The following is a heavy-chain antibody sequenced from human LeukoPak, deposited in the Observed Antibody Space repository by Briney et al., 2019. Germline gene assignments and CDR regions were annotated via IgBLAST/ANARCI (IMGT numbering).Heavy chain of an antibody. CDR1: GGSISSSSYY. J-gene: IGHJ4*02. V-gene: IGHV4-39*02. Sequence: PSETLSLTCTVSGGSISSSSYYWGWLRRPPGKGLEWIGSISYSGSTYYNPSLKSRVTISVDTSKNQFSLKLSSVTAADTAVYYCAREGGSGYFGPFDYWGQGTLVTVSS. CDR2: ISYSGST. CDR3: AREGGSGYFGPFDY. D-gene: IGHD3-22*01.